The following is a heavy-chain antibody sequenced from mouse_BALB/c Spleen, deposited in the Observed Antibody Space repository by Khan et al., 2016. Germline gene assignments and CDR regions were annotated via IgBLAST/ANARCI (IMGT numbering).Heavy chain of an antibody. J-gene: IGHJ3*01. CDR3: ARGTY. CDR2: ILPGSGTI. V-gene: IGHV1-9*01. CDR1: GYTFSRYW. Sequence: QIQLVQSGAELMKPGASVKISCKATGYTFSRYWIEWIKERPGHGLEWIGEILPGSGTINYNDKFKDKATFTAETSSNTAYIHLSSLTSEDSAVYYCARGTYWGQGTLVTVSA.